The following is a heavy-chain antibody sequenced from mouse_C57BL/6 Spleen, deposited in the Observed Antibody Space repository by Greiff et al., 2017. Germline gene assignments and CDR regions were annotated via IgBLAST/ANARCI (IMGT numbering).Heavy chain of an antibody. D-gene: IGHD2-4*01. Sequence: DVQLVESGGGLVKPGGSLKLSCAASGFTFSSYAMSWVRQTPEKRLEWVATISDGGSYTYYPDNVKGRFTISRDNAKNNLYLQMSHLKSEDTAMYYCARDDYDGPWFAYWGQGTLVTVSA. CDR3: ARDDYDGPWFAY. CDR2: ISDGGSYT. V-gene: IGHV5-4*01. CDR1: GFTFSSYA. J-gene: IGHJ3*01.